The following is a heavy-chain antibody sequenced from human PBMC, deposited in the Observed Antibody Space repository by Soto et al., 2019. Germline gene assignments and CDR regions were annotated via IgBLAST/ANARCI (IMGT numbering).Heavy chain of an antibody. J-gene: IGHJ5*02. V-gene: IGHV3-23*01. D-gene: IGHD3-22*01. Sequence: EVQLLESGGGMVQPGGSLRLSCAAAGFTFNNYAMTWVRQAPVKGLEWVSSISVSGDSTYYADSVKGRFTLSRDNAKNTLYLQMNSLRAEATAVYYCVKRKADSACYESCGQGTLVTVCS. CDR3: VKRKADSACYES. CDR1: GFTFNNYA. CDR2: ISVSGDST.